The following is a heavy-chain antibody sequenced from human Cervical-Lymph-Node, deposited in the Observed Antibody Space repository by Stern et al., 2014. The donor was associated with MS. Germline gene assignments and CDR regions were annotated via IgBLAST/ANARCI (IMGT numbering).Heavy chain of an antibody. CDR3: ATDYNY. CDR1: GSTLTDFF. Sequence: VQLVQSGAEVKKPGASVKVSCKVSGSTLTDFFMHWVRQPPGKGLEWMGGLDPEDGDTIYAQKFQGRVTMTEDTSTDTAYMELSSLRSDDTAVYYCATDYNYWGQGTLFTVSS. J-gene: IGHJ4*02. D-gene: IGHD3-10*01. CDR2: LDPEDGDT. V-gene: IGHV1-24*01.